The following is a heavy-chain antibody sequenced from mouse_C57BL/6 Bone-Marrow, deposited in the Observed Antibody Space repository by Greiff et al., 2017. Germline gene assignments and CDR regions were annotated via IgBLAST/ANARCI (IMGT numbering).Heavy chain of an antibody. CDR1: GYAFSSSW. V-gene: IGHV1-82*01. Sequence: QVQLKHSGPELVKPGASVKISCKASGYAFSSSWMNWVKQRPGKGLEWIGRIYPGDGDTNYNGKFKGKATLTADKSSSTAYMQLSSLTSEDSAVYFCARDYGRGYWYFDVWGTGTTVTVSS. D-gene: IGHD1-1*01. CDR2: IYPGDGDT. J-gene: IGHJ1*03. CDR3: ARDYGRGYWYFDV.